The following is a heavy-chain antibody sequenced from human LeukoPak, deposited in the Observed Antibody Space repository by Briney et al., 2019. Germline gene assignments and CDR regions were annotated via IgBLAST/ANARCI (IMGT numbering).Heavy chain of an antibody. CDR1: GFTFSSSE. CDR3: ARDRYSTLGDMVRGAFDS. D-gene: IGHD3-10*01. V-gene: IGHV3-48*03. Sequence: GGSRRLSCAAFGFTFSSSEMNWVRQAPGKGLEWVSYISSSGSTIYYADSVKGRFTISRDNAKNALYLQMNSLRAEDTAVYYCARDRYSTLGDMVRGAFDSWGQGTLVTVSS. CDR2: ISSSGSTI. J-gene: IGHJ5*01.